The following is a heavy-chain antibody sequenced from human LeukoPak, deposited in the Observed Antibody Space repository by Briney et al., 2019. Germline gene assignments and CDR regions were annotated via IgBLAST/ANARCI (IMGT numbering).Heavy chain of an antibody. CDR1: GVSISSSY. D-gene: IGHD4-23*01. V-gene: IGHV4-4*07. CDR3: ARGGNSPYCFGW. Sequence: PSETLSLTCTVSGVSISSSYWSWIRQPAGKGLEWIGRIYNSGSTNYNPSLKSRVTMSLDTSKNQFSLKLSSVTAADTAVYYCARGGNSPYCFGWWGQGTLVTVSS. CDR2: IYNSGST. J-gene: IGHJ4*02.